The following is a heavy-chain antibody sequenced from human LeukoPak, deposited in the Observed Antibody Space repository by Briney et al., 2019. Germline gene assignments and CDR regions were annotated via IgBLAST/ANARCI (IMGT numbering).Heavy chain of an antibody. CDR2: IIPIFGTA. D-gene: IGHD5-12*01. J-gene: IGHJ6*03. CDR1: GGTFSSYA. V-gene: IGHV1-69*13. Sequence: ASVKVSCKASGGTFSSYAISWVRQAPGQGLEWMGGIIPIFGTANYAQKFQGRATITADESTSTAYMELSSLRSEDTAVYYCARRSVVARYYYYYYVDVWGKGTTVTVSS. CDR3: ARRSVVARYYYYYYVDV.